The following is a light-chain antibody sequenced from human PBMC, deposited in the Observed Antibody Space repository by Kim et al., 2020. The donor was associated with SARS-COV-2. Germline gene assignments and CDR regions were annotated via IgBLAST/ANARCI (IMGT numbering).Light chain of an antibody. J-gene: IGKJ4*01. V-gene: IGKV3-11*01. CDR3: QQRSNWPPLT. CDR1: QSVSSY. CDR2: DAS. Sequence: EIVLTQSPATLSLSPGERATLSCRASQSVSSYLAWYQQKPGQAPRLLIYDASNRATGIPARFSGSGSGTDFTITISSLEPEDFAVYYCQQRSNWPPLTFGGGTKVDIK.